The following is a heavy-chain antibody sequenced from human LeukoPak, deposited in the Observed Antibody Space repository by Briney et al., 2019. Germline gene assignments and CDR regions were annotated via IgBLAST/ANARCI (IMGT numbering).Heavy chain of an antibody. CDR3: ARDRGNQRGYYYYYMDV. Sequence: GGSLRLSCAVSGFTFSSYGMSWVRQAPGKGLEWVSGISGSGGSTYYADSVKGRFTISRDNSKNTLYLQMNSLRAEDTAVYYCARDRGNQRGYYYYYMDVWGKGTTVTVSS. CDR2: ISGSGGST. CDR1: GFTFSSYG. V-gene: IGHV3-23*01. D-gene: IGHD1-14*01. J-gene: IGHJ6*03.